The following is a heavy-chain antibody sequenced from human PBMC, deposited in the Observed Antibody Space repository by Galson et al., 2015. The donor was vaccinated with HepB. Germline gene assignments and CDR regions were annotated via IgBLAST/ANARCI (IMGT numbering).Heavy chain of an antibody. CDR1: GFTFSDYY. CDR2: SSSSSSYT. CDR3: ARSLGLGD. V-gene: IGHV3-11*06. J-gene: IGHJ4*02. Sequence: SLRLSCAAPGFTFSDYYMSWIRQAPGKGLEWVSYSSSSSSYTNYADSVKGRFTISRDNAKNSLYLQMNSLRAEDTAVYYCARSLGLGDWGQRTLVTVSS. D-gene: IGHD3-16*01.